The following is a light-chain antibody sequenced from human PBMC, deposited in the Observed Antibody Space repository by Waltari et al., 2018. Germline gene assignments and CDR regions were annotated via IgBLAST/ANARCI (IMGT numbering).Light chain of an antibody. Sequence: DIQMTQSPSTLSASLGDRVIITCRANQSLSSWLAWYQQKPGKAPKLLIYKASSLESGVPSRFSGSGSGTEFTLTISSLQPDDFATYYCQQYNSYAFTFGPGTKVDIK. V-gene: IGKV1-5*03. CDR3: QQYNSYAFT. CDR1: QSLSSW. CDR2: KAS. J-gene: IGKJ3*01.